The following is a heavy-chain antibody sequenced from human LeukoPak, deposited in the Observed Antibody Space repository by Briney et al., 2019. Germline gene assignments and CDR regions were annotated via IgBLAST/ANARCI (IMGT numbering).Heavy chain of an antibody. V-gene: IGHV3-7*01. D-gene: IGHD4-23*01. J-gene: IGHJ4*02. CDR2: IKPDGSEQ. Sequence: GGSLRLSCAASGFTFSDYYMTWVRQAPGEGLEWVGNIKPDGSEQYYVDSLKGRFTISRDNAKSSLYLQMNSLRAEDTAIYYCATDRKVGTWDPRFNYWGQGTLVTVSS. CDR1: GFTFSDYY. CDR3: ATDRKVGTWDPRFNY.